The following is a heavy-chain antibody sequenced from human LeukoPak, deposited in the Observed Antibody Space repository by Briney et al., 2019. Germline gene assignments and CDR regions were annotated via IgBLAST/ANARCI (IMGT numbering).Heavy chain of an antibody. Sequence: PGGSLRLSCAASGFTVSSNYMSWVRQAPGKGLEWVSVIYSGGSTYYADSVKGRFTISRDNSKNTLYLQMNSPRAEDTAVYYCARGGGKYQLPWFDPWGQGTLVTVSS. D-gene: IGHD2-2*01. CDR3: ARGGGKYQLPWFDP. J-gene: IGHJ5*02. V-gene: IGHV3-53*01. CDR2: IYSGGST. CDR1: GFTVSSNY.